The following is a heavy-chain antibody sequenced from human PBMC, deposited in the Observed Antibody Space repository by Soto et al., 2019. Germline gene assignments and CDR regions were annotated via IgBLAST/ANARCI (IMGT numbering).Heavy chain of an antibody. J-gene: IGHJ4*02. CDR3: AGEFRSGDIFFDY. CDR1: GDSVSSNSAA. Sequence: PSQTLSLTCAISGDSVSSNSAAWTWIRQSPSRGLEWLGRTYYRSRWSKWYNDYAVSIKSRITINPDTSKNQFSLQLNSVTPDDTAVYYCAGEFRSGDIFFDYWGQGALVTVSS. D-gene: IGHD3-3*01. V-gene: IGHV6-1*01. CDR2: TYYRSRWSKWYN.